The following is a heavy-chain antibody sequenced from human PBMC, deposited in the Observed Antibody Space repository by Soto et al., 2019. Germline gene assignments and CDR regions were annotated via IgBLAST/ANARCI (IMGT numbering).Heavy chain of an antibody. CDR1: GYSFTSYW. V-gene: IGHV5-51*01. D-gene: IGHD6-19*01. CDR2: IYPGDSDT. J-gene: IGHJ4*02. CDR3: ARSGEPGYSSGWYGRVLDY. Sequence: GASLKISCKGSGYSFTSYWIGWVRQMPGKGLEWMGIIYPGDSDTRYSPSFQGQVTISADKSISTAYLQWSSLKASDTAMYYRARSGEPGYSSGWYGRVLDYWGQGTLVTISS.